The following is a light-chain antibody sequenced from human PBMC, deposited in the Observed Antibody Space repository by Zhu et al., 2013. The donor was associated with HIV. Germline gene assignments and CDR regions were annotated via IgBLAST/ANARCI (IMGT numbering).Light chain of an antibody. CDR1: QSVNSN. J-gene: IGKJ4*01. Sequence: DIVLTQSPGTLSLSPGERATLSCRASQSVNSNFLAWYQQKRGQAPRLLIYGASTRATGIPARFSGSGSGTVFTLTISSLQSEDFAVYYCQQYNTWPPLTFGGGTKMEIK. CDR3: QQYNTWPPLT. CDR2: GAS. V-gene: IGKV3-15*01.